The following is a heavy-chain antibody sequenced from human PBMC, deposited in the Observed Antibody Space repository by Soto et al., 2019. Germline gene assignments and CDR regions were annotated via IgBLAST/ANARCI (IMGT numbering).Heavy chain of an antibody. V-gene: IGHV3-30*03. Sequence: QVQLVESGGGVVQPGRSLRLSCAASGFTFSHYGIHWVRQAPGKGLEWLAVISYDGSNKHYADSVKGRFTVSRDNSKNTLYLQMNSLGAEDTDVYFCARYSGKYQGPIDYWGQGTLVTVSS. J-gene: IGHJ4*02. CDR1: GFTFSHYG. CDR2: ISYDGSNK. D-gene: IGHD1-26*01. CDR3: ARYSGKYQGPIDY.